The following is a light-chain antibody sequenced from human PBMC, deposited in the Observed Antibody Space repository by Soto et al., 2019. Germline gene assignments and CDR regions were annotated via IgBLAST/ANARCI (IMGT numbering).Light chain of an antibody. Sequence: QSALTQPASVSGSPGQSITISCTGTSSDVGGYNYVSWYQQHPGKAPKFMIYDVSNRPSGVSNRFSGSKSGNTASLTISGLQAEDEADYYCCSYTTSNTRQIVFGTGTKDRP. V-gene: IGLV2-14*01. CDR2: DVS. J-gene: IGLJ1*01. CDR3: CSYTTSNTRQIV. CDR1: SSDVGGYNY.